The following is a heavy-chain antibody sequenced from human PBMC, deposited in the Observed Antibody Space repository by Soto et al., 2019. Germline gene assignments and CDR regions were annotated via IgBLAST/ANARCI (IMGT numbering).Heavy chain of an antibody. Sequence: SETLSLTCTVSGGSVSTYYWSWIRQPPGKGLEWIGYIYYSGSTNYNPSLKSRVTISVDTSKNQFSLKLSSVTAADTAVYYCARFDYGDYFDYWGQGTLVTVSS. CDR3: ARFDYGDYFDY. D-gene: IGHD4-17*01. V-gene: IGHV4-59*02. CDR2: IYYSGST. CDR1: GGSVSTYY. J-gene: IGHJ4*02.